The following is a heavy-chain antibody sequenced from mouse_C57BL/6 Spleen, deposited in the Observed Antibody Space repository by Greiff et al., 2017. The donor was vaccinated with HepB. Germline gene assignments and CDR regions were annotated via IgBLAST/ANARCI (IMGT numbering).Heavy chain of an antibody. CDR2: ISSGSSTI. Sequence: EVQLVESGGGLVKPGGSLKLSCAASGFTFSDYGMHWVRQAPEKGLEWVAYISSGSSTIYYADTVKGRFTISRDNAKNTQFLQMTSLRSEDTAMYYCARPSSTTVVPDYWGQGTTLTVSS. J-gene: IGHJ2*01. CDR1: GFTFSDYG. CDR3: ARPSSTTVVPDY. V-gene: IGHV5-17*01. D-gene: IGHD1-1*01.